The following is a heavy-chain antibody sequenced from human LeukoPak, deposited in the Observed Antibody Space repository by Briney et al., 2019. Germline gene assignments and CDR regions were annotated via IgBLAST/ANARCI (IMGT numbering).Heavy chain of an antibody. CDR1: GFPFSNAY. V-gene: IGHV3-15*07. CDR2: IKPKTDGETT. Sequence: GGSLSLSFPAPGFPFSNAYMNWVRQAPGKGLEWVGRIKPKTDGETTEYAAPVKDRFSISRDDSKSMMYLQMNSLKTEDTAVYYCITPLPYSAQGGQGTLVTVSS. J-gene: IGHJ4*02. D-gene: IGHD2-21*01. CDR3: ITPLPYSAQ.